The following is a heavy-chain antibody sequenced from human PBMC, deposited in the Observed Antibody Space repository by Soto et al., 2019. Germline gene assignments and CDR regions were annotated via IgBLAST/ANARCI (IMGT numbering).Heavy chain of an antibody. CDR2: INDDGRST. CDR3: AREVIAATGTIRWFDP. D-gene: IGHD6-25*01. Sequence: GSLRLSCAAPGFTFSGHWMHWVRQTPGKGPVWVSRINDDGRSTKYADSVKGRFTIARDNAKNTVFLQRSRLRAEDTAVYYCAREVIAATGTIRWFDPWGQGTLVTVSS. CDR1: GFTFSGHW. J-gene: IGHJ5*02. V-gene: IGHV3-74*03.